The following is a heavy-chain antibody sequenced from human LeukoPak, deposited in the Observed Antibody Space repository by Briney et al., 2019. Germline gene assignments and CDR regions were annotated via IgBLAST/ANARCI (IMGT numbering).Heavy chain of an antibody. CDR3: AGAVAGNFYFDQ. CDR1: GYSFTSYW. V-gene: IGHV5-51*01. CDR2: IHLGNSDT. Sequence: GESLKISCKGSGYSFTSYWIGWVRQMPGKGLEWMGIIHLGNSDTRYSPSFQGQVTISADMSISTAYLQWSSLKASDTAMFYCAGAVAGNFYFDQWGQGTLVTVSS. D-gene: IGHD6-19*01. J-gene: IGHJ4*02.